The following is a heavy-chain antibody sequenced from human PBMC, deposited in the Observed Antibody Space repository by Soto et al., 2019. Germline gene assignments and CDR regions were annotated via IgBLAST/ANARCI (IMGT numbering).Heavy chain of an antibody. Sequence: EVQLVESGGGLIRPGGSLRLSCAASGFTVSSNYMSWVRQAPGKGLEWVSVIYSGGSTYYADSVKGRFTISRDNSKNTLYLQMNSVRAEDTAVYYCARDRVDDYGDSSQHWGQGTLVTVSS. CDR2: IYSGGST. D-gene: IGHD4-17*01. V-gene: IGHV3-53*01. J-gene: IGHJ1*01. CDR3: ARDRVDDYGDSSQH. CDR1: GFTVSSNY.